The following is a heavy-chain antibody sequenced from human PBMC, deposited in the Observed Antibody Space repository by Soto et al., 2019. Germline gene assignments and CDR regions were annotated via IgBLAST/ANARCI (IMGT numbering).Heavy chain of an antibody. V-gene: IGHV1-18*01. J-gene: IGHJ6*02. D-gene: IGHD2-15*01. CDR2: INAGNGNT. CDR3: ARDYCSGGSCYSWYYYYGMDV. CDR1: GGTFSTYT. Sequence: ASVKVSCKASGGTFSTYTISWVRQAPGQRLEWMGWINAGNGNTKYSQKFQGRVTMTTDTSTSTAYMELRSLRSDDTAVYYCARDYCSGGSCYSWYYYYGMDVWGQGTTVTVSS.